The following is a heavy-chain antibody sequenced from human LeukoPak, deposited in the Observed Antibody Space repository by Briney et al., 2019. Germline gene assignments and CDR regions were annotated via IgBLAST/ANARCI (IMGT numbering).Heavy chain of an antibody. J-gene: IGHJ4*02. Sequence: ASVKVSCKASGYTFTSYGISWVRQAPGQGLERMGWISAYNGNTNYAQKLQGRVTMTTDTSTSTAYMELRSLRSDDTAVYYCARDRGYYDSSGYYSLAYFDYWGQGTLVTVSS. CDR2: ISAYNGNT. V-gene: IGHV1-18*01. D-gene: IGHD3-22*01. CDR3: ARDRGYYDSSGYYSLAYFDY. CDR1: GYTFTSYG.